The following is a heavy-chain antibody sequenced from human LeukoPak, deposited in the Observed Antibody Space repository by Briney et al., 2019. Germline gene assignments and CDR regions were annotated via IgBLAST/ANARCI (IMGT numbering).Heavy chain of an antibody. CDR1: GGSISSSSYY. Sequence: PSEALSLTCTVSGGSISSSSYYWGWIRQPPGKGLEWIGCIYYSGSTYYNPSPKSRVTISVDTYKNQFSLKLSTVPAADTAVYYCAVGYSYGPYYFDYGGQGTLVTVSS. J-gene: IGHJ4*02. CDR3: AVGYSYGPYYFDY. V-gene: IGHV4-39*07. CDR2: IYYSGST. D-gene: IGHD5-18*01.